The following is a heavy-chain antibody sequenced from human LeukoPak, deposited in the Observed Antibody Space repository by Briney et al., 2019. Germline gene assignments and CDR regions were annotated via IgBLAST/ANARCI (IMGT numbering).Heavy chain of an antibody. Sequence: GGSLRLSCAASGFTFSSYWMNWARQAPGKGLEWVASINRNGNVNYYVDSVKGRFTISRDNAKNSLYLQMSNLRAEDTAVYYCARAPRYYDSSGYLNWFDPWGQGTLVTVSS. CDR3: ARAPRYYDSSGYLNWFDP. D-gene: IGHD3-22*01. CDR1: GFTFSSYW. V-gene: IGHV3-7*03. CDR2: INRNGNVN. J-gene: IGHJ5*02.